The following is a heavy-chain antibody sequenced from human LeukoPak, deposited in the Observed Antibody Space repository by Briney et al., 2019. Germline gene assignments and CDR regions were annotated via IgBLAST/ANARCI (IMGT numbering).Heavy chain of an antibody. J-gene: IGHJ4*02. Sequence: SETLSLTCTASGGSNSSYYWSWIRQPPGKGLEWIGYIYYTGSTNYNPSLKSRVTISVDTSKNQFSLKLSSVTAADTAVYYCARSGKSAYILDYWGQGTLVTVSS. V-gene: IGHV4-59*01. D-gene: IGHD3-16*01. CDR1: GGSNSSYY. CDR3: ARSGKSAYILDY. CDR2: IYYTGST.